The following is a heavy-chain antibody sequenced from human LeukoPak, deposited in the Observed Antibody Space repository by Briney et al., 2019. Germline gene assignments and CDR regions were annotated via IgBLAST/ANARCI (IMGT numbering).Heavy chain of an antibody. Sequence: SVKVSCKASGGTFSSYAISWVRQAPGQGLEWMGGIIPIFGTANCAQKFQGRVTITADESTSTAYMELSSLRSEDTAVYYCARSSYGDYAYFDYWGQGTLVTVSS. V-gene: IGHV1-69*13. CDR1: GGTFSSYA. D-gene: IGHD4-17*01. CDR3: ARSSYGDYAYFDY. J-gene: IGHJ4*02. CDR2: IIPIFGTA.